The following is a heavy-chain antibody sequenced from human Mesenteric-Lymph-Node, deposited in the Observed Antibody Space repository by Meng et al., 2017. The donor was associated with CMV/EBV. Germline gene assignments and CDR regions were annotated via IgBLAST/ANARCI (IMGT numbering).Heavy chain of an antibody. CDR3: ARVHITGDAVNEYFDL. V-gene: IGHV4-31*02. CDR2: IYYSGST. J-gene: IGHJ2*01. D-gene: IGHD7-27*01. CDR1: GSISSGGYY. Sequence: GSISSGGYYWSWIRQHPGKGLEWIGYIYYSGSTYYSPSLKSRVTISVDTSKNQFSLKLSSVTAADTAVYYCARVHITGDAVNEYFDLWGRGTLVTVSS.